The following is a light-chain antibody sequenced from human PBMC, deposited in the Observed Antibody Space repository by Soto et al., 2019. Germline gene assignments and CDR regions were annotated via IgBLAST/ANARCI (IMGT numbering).Light chain of an antibody. Sequence: DIQMTQSPSTLSASVGDSVTITCRASERISSWLAWYQQKPGKAPKLLIYDASTLESGVPSRFSGSGFGTDFTLTISSLQPEDCATYYCQQTYRTPYTFGQGTKLEI. J-gene: IGKJ2*01. CDR1: ERISSW. V-gene: IGKV1-5*01. CDR3: QQTYRTPYT. CDR2: DAS.